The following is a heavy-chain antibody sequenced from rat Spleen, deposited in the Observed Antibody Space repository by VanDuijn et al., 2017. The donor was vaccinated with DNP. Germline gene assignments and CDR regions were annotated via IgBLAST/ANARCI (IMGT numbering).Heavy chain of an antibody. CDR3: ARQTTKGDY. V-gene: IGHV5-29*01. Sequence: EVQLVESGGGLVQPGRSLKLSCAASGFTFSNYGMAWVRQAPTKGLEWVATISYDGSSTYYRDSVKGRFTIARDNAKSTLYLQMDSLRSEDTATYYCARQTTKGDYWGQGVMVTVSS. CDR2: ISYDGSST. D-gene: IGHD1-10*01. CDR1: GFTFSNYG. J-gene: IGHJ2*01.